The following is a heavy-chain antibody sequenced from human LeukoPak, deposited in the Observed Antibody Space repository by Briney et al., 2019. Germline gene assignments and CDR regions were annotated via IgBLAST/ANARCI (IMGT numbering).Heavy chain of an antibody. V-gene: IGHV3-7*01. CDR3: ARNTYYDSSGYSFYY. CDR2: IKQDGSEK. CDR1: GFTFSSYW. J-gene: IGHJ4*02. Sequence: QSGGSLRLSCAAFGFTFSSYWMSWVRQAPGKGLEWVANIKQDGSEKYYVDSVKGRFTISRDNAKNSLYLQMNSLRAEDTAVYYCARNTYYDSSGYSFYYWGQGTLVTVSS. D-gene: IGHD3-22*01.